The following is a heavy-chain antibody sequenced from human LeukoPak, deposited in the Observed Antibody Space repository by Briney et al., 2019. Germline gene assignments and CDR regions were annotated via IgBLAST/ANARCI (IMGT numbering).Heavy chain of an antibody. CDR2: IYSGGSI. CDR3: ARGVGYCSSNSCEDAFDI. CDR1: GFTVSGNY. Sequence: GGSLRLSCAASGFTVSGNYMSWVRQTPGKGLECVSVIYSGGSIYYADSVKGRFTISRDNSKNTLYLQMNSLRAEDTAVYYCARGVGYCSSNSCEDAFDIWGQGTMVTVSS. J-gene: IGHJ3*02. D-gene: IGHD2-2*01. V-gene: IGHV3-53*01.